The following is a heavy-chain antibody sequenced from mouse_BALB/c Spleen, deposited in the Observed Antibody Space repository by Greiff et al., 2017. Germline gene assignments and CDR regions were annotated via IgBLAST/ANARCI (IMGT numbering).Heavy chain of an antibody. CDR1: GFSLTSYG. Sequence: VKLMESGPGLVAPSQSLSITCTVSGFSLTSYGVHWVRQPPGKGLEWLGVIWAGGSTNYNSALMSRLSISKDNSKSQVFLKMNSLQTDDTARYYCARDGGTGAMDYWGQGTSVTVSS. CDR3: ARDGGTGAMDY. J-gene: IGHJ4*01. D-gene: IGHD3-3*01. CDR2: IWAGGST. V-gene: IGHV2-9*02.